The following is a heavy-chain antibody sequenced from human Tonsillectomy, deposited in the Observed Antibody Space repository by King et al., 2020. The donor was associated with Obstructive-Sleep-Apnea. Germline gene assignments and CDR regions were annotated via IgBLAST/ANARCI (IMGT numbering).Heavy chain of an antibody. J-gene: IGHJ4*02. CDR2: ISYDGTNT. V-gene: IGHV3-30*18. D-gene: IGHD1-1*01. Sequence: VQLVESGGGVVQPGRSLRLSCAGSGFTFSSYGMHWVRQAPGKGLEWVAVISYDGTNTYYTDSVKGRFTISRDNSKNTLNLQMNSLRAEDTALSYCAKGARAVVTQSELDYWGQGTLVTVSS. CDR3: AKGARAVVTQSELDY. CDR1: GFTFSSYG.